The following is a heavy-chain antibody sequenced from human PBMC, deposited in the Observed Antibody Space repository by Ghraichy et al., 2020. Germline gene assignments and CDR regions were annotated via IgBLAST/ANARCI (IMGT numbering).Heavy chain of an antibody. D-gene: IGHD3-22*01. J-gene: IGHJ4*02. V-gene: IGHV3-23*01. Sequence: GGSLRLSCAASGFTFSSYAMSWVRQAPGKGLEWVSAISGSGGSTYYADSVKGRFTISRDNSKNTLYLQMNSLRAEDTAVYYCAKGPTQYYYDSSGYSDYWGQGTLVTVSS. CDR1: GFTFSSYA. CDR3: AKGPTQYYYDSSGYSDY. CDR2: ISGSGGST.